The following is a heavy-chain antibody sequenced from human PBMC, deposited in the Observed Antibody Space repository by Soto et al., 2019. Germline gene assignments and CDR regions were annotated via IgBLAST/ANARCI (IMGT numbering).Heavy chain of an antibody. CDR2: IIPIFGTA. J-gene: IGHJ4*02. D-gene: IGHD5-12*01. CDR1: GGTFSSYA. V-gene: IGHV1-69*01. Sequence: QVQLVQSGAEVKKPGSSVKVSCKASGGTFSSYAISWVRQAPGQGLEWMGGIIPIFGTANYAQKFQGRVTITADESTSTAYMELSSLRSEDTAVDYCAREGLRDGYNYRAFDYWGQGTLVTVSS. CDR3: AREGLRDGYNYRAFDY.